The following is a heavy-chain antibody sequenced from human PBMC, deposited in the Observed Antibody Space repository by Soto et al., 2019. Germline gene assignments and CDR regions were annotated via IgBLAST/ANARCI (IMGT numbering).Heavy chain of an antibody. Sequence: PSETLSLTCTVSGGSISSYYWSWIRQPPGKGLEWIGYIYYSGSTNYNPSLKSRVTISVDTSKNQFSLKLSSVTAADTAVYYCARGGAARPYWFDPWGQGTLVTVS. D-gene: IGHD6-6*01. J-gene: IGHJ5*02. CDR1: GGSISSYY. V-gene: IGHV4-59*01. CDR3: ARGGAARPYWFDP. CDR2: IYYSGST.